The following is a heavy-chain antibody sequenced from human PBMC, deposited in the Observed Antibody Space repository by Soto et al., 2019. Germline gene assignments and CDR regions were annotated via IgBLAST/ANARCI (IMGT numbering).Heavy chain of an antibody. CDR3: AKMGPLMDPAAKVEYYYYYMDV. V-gene: IGHV3-23*01. Sequence: PAGSLRLSCATSGFTFSCYAMSWVRQAPEKGLEWVSTISGSGGSTYYADSVKGRFTISRDNSKNTLYLQMNSLRAEDTAVYYCAKMGPLMDPAAKVEYYYYYMDVWRKGTTVTVSS. J-gene: IGHJ6*03. CDR2: ISGSGGST. D-gene: IGHD2-2*01. CDR1: GFTFSCYA.